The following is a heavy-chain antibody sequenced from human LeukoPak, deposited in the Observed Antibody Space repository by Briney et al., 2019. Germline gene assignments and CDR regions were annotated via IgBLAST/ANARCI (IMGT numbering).Heavy chain of an antibody. CDR1: GYSISSGYY. Sequence: PSETLSLTCNVSGYSISSGYYWGWIRQPPGKGLEWIGSIYHSGSTNYNPSLKSRVTISVDTSKNQFSLKLSSVTAADTAVYYCARGITMIVVGYFLANWFDPWGQGTLVTVSS. CDR3: ARGITMIVVGYFLANWFDP. D-gene: IGHD3-22*01. V-gene: IGHV4-38-2*02. J-gene: IGHJ5*02. CDR2: IYHSGST.